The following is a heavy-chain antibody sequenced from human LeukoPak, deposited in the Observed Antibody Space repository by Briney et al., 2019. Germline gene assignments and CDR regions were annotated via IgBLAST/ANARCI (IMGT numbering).Heavy chain of an antibody. D-gene: IGHD3-22*01. J-gene: IGHJ4*02. CDR3: AKVLYPNYYDSSGYYYSFDY. Sequence: GGSLRLSCAASGFTFSSYAMSWVRQAPGKGLEWVSAISGSGGSTYYADSVEGRFTISRDNSKNTLYLQMNSLRAEDTAVYYCAKVLYPNYYDSSGYYYSFDYWGQGTLVTVSS. V-gene: IGHV3-23*01. CDR1: GFTFSSYA. CDR2: ISGSGGST.